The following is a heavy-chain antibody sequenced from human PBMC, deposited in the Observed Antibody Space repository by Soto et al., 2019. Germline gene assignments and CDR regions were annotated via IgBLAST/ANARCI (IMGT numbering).Heavy chain of an antibody. V-gene: IGHV4-30-2*01. CDR3: ARERSGGGEFDS. CDR2: IHHDGTT. CDR1: GGSXXXGGXS. D-gene: IGHD3-16*01. Sequence: QLQLQESGSXLVXXSQTLSXTXAXXGGSXXXGGXSWXXXXXXPXXGLEWIAYIHHDGTTHYNPSLRSRVTISVDTSKNQFSLMLTSVTAADTAVYYCARERSGGGEFDSWGQGTLVTVSS. J-gene: IGHJ4*02.